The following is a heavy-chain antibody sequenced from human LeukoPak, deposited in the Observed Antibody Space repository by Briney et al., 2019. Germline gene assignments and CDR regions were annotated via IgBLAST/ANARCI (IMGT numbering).Heavy chain of an antibody. CDR2: ISGSGDSS. J-gene: IGHJ6*02. Sequence: PGGSLRLSCAASGFTFSSSAMSWVRQVPGEGLEWVSGISGSGDSSYYADSVKGRFTISRDNSGNTLYLQMNSLRAEDTAVYYCAKDLYGFYAMDVWGQGTTVTVSS. CDR1: GFTFSSSA. D-gene: IGHD4-17*01. CDR3: AKDLYGFYAMDV. V-gene: IGHV3-23*01.